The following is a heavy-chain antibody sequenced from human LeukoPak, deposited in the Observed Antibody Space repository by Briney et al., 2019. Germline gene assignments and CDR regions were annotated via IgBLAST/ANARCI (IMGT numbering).Heavy chain of an antibody. D-gene: IGHD1-26*01. CDR3: AREGGSYYYTDV. V-gene: IGHV3-48*04. Sequence: GGSLRLSCAASGFTFSTYRMNWVRQAPGKGLEWVSYISSSGSTIYYADSVKGRFTISRDNAKNSLYPQMNSLRAEDTAVYYCAREGGSYYYTDVWGKGTTVTISS. CDR1: GFTFSTYR. J-gene: IGHJ6*03. CDR2: ISSSGSTI.